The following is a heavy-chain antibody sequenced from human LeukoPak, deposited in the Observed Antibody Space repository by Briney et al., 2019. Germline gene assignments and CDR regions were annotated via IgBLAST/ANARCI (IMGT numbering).Heavy chain of an antibody. CDR1: GGSISSYY. V-gene: IGHV4-59*08. Sequence: SETLSLTCTVSGGSISSYYWSWIRQPPGKGLEWIGYIYYSGSTNYNPSLKSRVTISVDTSKNQFSLKLSSVTAADTAVYYRARRADSSGSYFGTWDNWFDPWGQGTLVTVSS. J-gene: IGHJ5*02. D-gene: IGHD1-26*01. CDR2: IYYSGST. CDR3: ARRADSSGSYFGTWDNWFDP.